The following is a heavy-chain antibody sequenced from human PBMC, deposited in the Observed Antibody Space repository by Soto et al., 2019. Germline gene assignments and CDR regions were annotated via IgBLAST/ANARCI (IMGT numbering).Heavy chain of an antibody. J-gene: IGHJ6*02. D-gene: IGHD3-10*01. V-gene: IGHV4-34*01. CDR1: GGSFSGYY. CDR2: INHSGST. CDR3: ARGVLLWFGEFGYYYYGMDV. Sequence: SETLSLTCAVYGGSFSGYYWSWIRQPPGKGLEWIGEINHSGSTNYNPSLKSRVTISVDTSKNQFSLKLSSVTAADTAVYNCARGVLLWFGEFGYYYYGMDVWGQGTTVTVSS.